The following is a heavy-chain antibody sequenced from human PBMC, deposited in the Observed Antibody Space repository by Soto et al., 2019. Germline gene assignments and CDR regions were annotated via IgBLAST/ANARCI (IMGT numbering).Heavy chain of an antibody. CDR3: ARGGNERFDY. D-gene: IGHD1-1*01. CDR1: GGSMSGYY. CDR2: IYYIGST. Sequence: SETLSLTCTVSGGSMSGYYWSWIRQPPGKGLEWIGYIYYIGSTNYYPSFKSRVTISVDTSKNQFSLELRSVTAADTAVYYCARGGNERFDYWGQGILVTVS. J-gene: IGHJ4*02. V-gene: IGHV4-59*01.